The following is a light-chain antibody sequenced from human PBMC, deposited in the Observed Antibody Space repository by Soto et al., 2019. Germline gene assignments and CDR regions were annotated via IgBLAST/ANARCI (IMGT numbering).Light chain of an antibody. CDR3: ATWDHSLSGVI. CDR1: SSNIGSHY. CDR2: TNN. J-gene: IGLJ2*01. Sequence: QSVLTQPPSASGTPGQRVTISCSGSSSNIGSHYVHWYQHLPGTAPKLLVYTNNQRPSGVPDRFSGSKSGTSASLAISGLRSEDEADCYCATWDHSLSGVIFGGGTKLTVL. V-gene: IGLV1-47*01.